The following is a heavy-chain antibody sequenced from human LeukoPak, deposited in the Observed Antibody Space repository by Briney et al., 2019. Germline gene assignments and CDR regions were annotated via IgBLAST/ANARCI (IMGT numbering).Heavy chain of an antibody. D-gene: IGHD3-10*01. CDR2: ISDDGSNK. J-gene: IGHJ4*02. CDR3: ARGPYYGSGSYFDY. Sequence: PGRSLRLSCAASGFTFSSYAMHWVRQAPGKGLEWVSIISDDGSNKYYTDSVKGRFTISRDNSKNTLYLQMNSLRAEDTAVYYCARGPYYGSGSYFDYWGQGTLVTVSS. CDR1: GFTFSSYA. V-gene: IGHV3-30*04.